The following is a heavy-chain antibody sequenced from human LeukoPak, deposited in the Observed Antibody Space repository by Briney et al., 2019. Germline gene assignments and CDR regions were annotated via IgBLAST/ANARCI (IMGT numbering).Heavy chain of an antibody. D-gene: IGHD2-2*01. CDR3: ARRLTQYDCFDP. V-gene: IGHV6-1*01. Sequence: PSQTLSLTCAISGDIVSSNSVTWNWIRQSPSRGLEWLGRTHYRSTWYNDYAVSVRGRITVNPDTSKNQFSLHLNSVTPEDTAVYYCARRLTQYDCFDPWGQGILVTVSS. CDR1: GDIVSSNSVT. CDR2: THYRSTWYN. J-gene: IGHJ5*02.